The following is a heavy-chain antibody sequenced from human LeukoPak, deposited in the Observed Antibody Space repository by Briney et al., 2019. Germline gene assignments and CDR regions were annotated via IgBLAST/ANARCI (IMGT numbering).Heavy chain of an antibody. CDR2: IIPIFGTA. V-gene: IGHV1-69*05. CDR3: ARDGKYSSSANWFDP. D-gene: IGHD6-13*01. CDR1: GGTFSSYA. J-gene: IGHJ5*02. Sequence: SVKVSCKASGGTFSSYAISWVRQAPGQGLEWMGRIIPIFGTANYAQKFQRRVTITTDESTSTAYMELSSLRSEDTAVYYCARDGKYSSSANWFDPWGRGTLVTVSS.